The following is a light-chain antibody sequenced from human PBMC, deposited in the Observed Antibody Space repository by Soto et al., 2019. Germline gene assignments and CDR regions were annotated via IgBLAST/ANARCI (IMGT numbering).Light chain of an antibody. J-gene: IGKJ1*01. Sequence: DIVMTQSPLSLPVTPGEPASISCRSSQSLLHGNGYNYLVWYLQKPGQSPQLLIYWGSNRASGVHDRISGSGSGTDFTLTSSRVEAEDVGVYYCLQAIPTQTFGQGTKVEIK. V-gene: IGKV2-28*01. CDR3: LQAIPTQT. CDR1: QSLLHGNGYNY. CDR2: WGS.